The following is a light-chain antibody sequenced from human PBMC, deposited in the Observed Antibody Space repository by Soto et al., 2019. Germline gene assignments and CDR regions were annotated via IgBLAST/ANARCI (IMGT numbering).Light chain of an antibody. CDR1: QSISSSY. CDR2: GAS. J-gene: IGKJ1*01. CDR3: QPYGTSWT. V-gene: IGKV3-20*01. Sequence: EIVLTQSPGTLSLSPGERATLFCRASQSISSSYLAWYRQKPGHTPRLLIYGASSRATGVPERFSGSGSGTDFTLTIGRLEPEDFAVFYCQPYGTSWTFGQGTKVEIK.